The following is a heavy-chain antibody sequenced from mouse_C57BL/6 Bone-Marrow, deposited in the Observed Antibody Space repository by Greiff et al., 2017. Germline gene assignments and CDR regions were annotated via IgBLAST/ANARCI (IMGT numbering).Heavy chain of an antibody. CDR1: GYAFTNYL. V-gene: IGHV1-54*01. Sequence: QVQLQQSGAELVRPGTSVKVSCKASGYAFTNYLIEWVKQRPGQGLEWIGVINPGSGGTNYNEKFKGKATLTADKSSSTAYMQLSSLTSEDSAVYVCARSKNWDSWFAYGGQGTLVTVSA. D-gene: IGHD4-1*01. CDR3: ARSKNWDSWFAY. CDR2: INPGSGGT. J-gene: IGHJ3*01.